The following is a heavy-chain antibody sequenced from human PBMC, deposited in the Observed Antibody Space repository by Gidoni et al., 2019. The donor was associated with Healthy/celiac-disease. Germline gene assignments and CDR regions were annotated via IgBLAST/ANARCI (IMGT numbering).Heavy chain of an antibody. CDR1: GFSLSTSGVG. V-gene: IGHV2-5*02. J-gene: IGHJ6*02. Sequence: QITLKESGPTLVKPTQTLTLTCTFSGFSLSTSGVGVGWIRQPPGKALEWLALIYWDDDKRYSPSLKSRLTITKDTSKNQVVLTMTNMDPVDTATYYCARAYYDILTGYYKDYYYGMDVWGQGTTVTVSS. CDR3: ARAYYDILTGYYKDYYYGMDV. D-gene: IGHD3-9*01. CDR2: IYWDDDK.